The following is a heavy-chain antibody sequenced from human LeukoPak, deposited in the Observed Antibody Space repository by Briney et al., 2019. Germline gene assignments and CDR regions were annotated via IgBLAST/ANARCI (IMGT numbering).Heavy chain of an antibody. CDR2: IYYSGST. Sequence: SETLSLTCTVSGGSISSHYWSWIRQPPGKGLEWIGYIYYSGSTNYNPSLKSRVTISVDTSKYQFSLKLSSVTAADTAVYYCARVQGGPSLYYFDYWGQGTLVTVSS. D-gene: IGHD2-15*01. CDR3: ARVQGGPSLYYFDY. J-gene: IGHJ4*02. V-gene: IGHV4-59*11. CDR1: GGSISSHY.